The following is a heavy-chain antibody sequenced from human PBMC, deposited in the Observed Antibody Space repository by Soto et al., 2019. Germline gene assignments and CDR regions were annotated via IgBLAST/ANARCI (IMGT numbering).Heavy chain of an antibody. CDR2: IYHSGST. Sequence: QLQLQECGSGLVKPSQTLSLTCAVSGGSISSAGYSWSWIREPPGKGLEWIGYIYHSGSTYYNPSLKSRVTISVDWSKNQFSLKLSSVTAADTAVYYCASGQQLVRNYWGQGTLVTVSS. CDR1: GGSISSAGYS. J-gene: IGHJ4*02. CDR3: ASGQQLVRNY. V-gene: IGHV4-30-2*01. D-gene: IGHD6-13*01.